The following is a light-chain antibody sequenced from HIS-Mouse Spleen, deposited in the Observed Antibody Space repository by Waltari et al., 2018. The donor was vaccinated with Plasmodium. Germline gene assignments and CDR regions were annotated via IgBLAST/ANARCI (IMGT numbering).Light chain of an antibody. CDR1: QSVLYSSNNKNY. V-gene: IGKV4-1*01. CDR2: WAS. CDR3: QQYYSTPYT. J-gene: IGKJ2*01. Sequence: DIVMTQSPDSLAVSLGERATINCKSSQSVLYSSNNKNYLAWYHQKPGQPPKLLIYWASTRESGVPDRFRGSGSGTDFTLTISSLQAEDVAVYYCQQYYSTPYTFGQGTKLEIK.